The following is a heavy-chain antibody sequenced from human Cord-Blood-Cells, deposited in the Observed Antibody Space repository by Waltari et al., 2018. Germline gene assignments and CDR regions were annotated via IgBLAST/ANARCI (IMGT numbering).Heavy chain of an antibody. CDR2: INASGGST. V-gene: IGHV1-46*01. CDR3: ARVGDYDSSGYYAFDI. J-gene: IGHJ3*02. D-gene: IGHD3-22*01. Sequence: QVQLVQSGAEVKKPGASVKVSCKASGYTFTRYYMHWVRHAPGQGLEWMVIINASGGSTSYAQKFQGRVTMTSDTSTSTVYMELSSLRSEDTAVYYCARVGDYDSSGYYAFDIWGQGTMVTVSS. CDR1: GYTFTRYY.